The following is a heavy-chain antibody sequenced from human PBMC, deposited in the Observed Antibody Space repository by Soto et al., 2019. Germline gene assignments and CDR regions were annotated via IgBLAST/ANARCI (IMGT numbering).Heavy chain of an antibody. J-gene: IGHJ5*02. CDR3: ARVRTKGGWWFVP. Sequence: QVQLQESGPGLVKPSQTLSLTCTVSGGSISSGDYFWSWIRQQPGKGLEWIGHIYYIGSTYYNPSLKRRVTISVVTSKNQFSLKLSSVTAADTAVYYCARVRTKGGWWFVPWGQGTLVTVSS. D-gene: IGHD2-15*01. V-gene: IGHV4-31*03. CDR1: GGSISSGDYF. CDR2: IYYIGST.